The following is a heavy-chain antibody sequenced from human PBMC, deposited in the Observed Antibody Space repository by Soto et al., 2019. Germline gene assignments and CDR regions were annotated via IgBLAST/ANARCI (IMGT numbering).Heavy chain of an antibody. V-gene: IGHV1-69*06. J-gene: IGHJ4*02. Sequence: QVYLVQSGAEVKKPGSSVKISCKASGGIFSSNTINWVRQAAGQGLEWMGGIIPLFGTETYAEKFQVRVTITADKSTKTEYMELTSLRSEDTAVYYCASKAACGGDCYAFDSWGQGTLVTVSS. CDR2: IIPLFGTE. CDR1: GGIFSSNT. D-gene: IGHD2-21*02. CDR3: ASKAACGGDCYAFDS.